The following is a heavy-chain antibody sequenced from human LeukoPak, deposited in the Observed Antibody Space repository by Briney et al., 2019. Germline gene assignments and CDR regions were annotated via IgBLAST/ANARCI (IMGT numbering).Heavy chain of an antibody. J-gene: IGHJ5*02. Sequence: SETLSLACAVYGGSFSGYYWSWIRQPPGKGLEWIGEINHSGSTNYNPSLKSRVTISVGTSKNQFSLKLSSVTAADTAVYYCARGGWFDPWGQGTLVTVSS. CDR3: ARGGWFDP. V-gene: IGHV4-34*01. CDR1: GGSFSGYY. CDR2: INHSGST.